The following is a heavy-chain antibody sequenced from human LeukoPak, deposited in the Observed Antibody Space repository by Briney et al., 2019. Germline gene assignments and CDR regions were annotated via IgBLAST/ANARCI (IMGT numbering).Heavy chain of an antibody. CDR3: AKPYSSGWYDY. CDR2: ISGSGGST. J-gene: IGHJ4*02. CDR1: GFTFSSYG. D-gene: IGHD6-19*01. V-gene: IGHV3-23*01. Sequence: GGSLILSCAASGFTFSSYGMSWVRQAPGKGLEWVSAISGSGGSTYYADSVKGRFTISRDNPKNTLYLQMNSLRAEDTAVYYCAKPYSSGWYDYWGQGTLVTVSS.